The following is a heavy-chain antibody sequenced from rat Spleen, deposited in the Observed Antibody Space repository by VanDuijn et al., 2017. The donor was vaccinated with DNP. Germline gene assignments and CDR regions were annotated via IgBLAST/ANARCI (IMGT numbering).Heavy chain of an antibody. D-gene: IGHD1-11*01. CDR3: ARLRRVSFDY. V-gene: IGHV5S13*01. J-gene: IGHJ2*01. Sequence: EVRLVESGGGLVQPGRSLKLSCTASGFTFSNFGMAWVRQAPTKGLEWVASITTGGSNTYYRDSVQGRFTVSRDNARTTQYLQMDSLRSEDTATYYCARLRRVSFDYWGQGVMVTVSS. CDR1: GFTFSNFG. CDR2: ITTGGSNT.